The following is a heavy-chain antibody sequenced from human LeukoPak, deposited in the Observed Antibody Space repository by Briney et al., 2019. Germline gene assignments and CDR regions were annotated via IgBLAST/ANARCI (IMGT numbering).Heavy chain of an antibody. CDR1: GYTFTGYY. D-gene: IGHD6-6*01. CDR2: FNPNSGGT. V-gene: IGHV1-2*02. J-gene: IGHJ5*02. CDR3: ARGGSIAARPNWFDP. Sequence: ASVKVSCKASGYTFTGYYMHWVRQAPGQGLEWMGWFNPNSGGTNYAQKFQGRVTMTRDTSISTAYMELSRLRSDDTAVYYCARGGSIAARPNWFDPWGQGTLVTVSS.